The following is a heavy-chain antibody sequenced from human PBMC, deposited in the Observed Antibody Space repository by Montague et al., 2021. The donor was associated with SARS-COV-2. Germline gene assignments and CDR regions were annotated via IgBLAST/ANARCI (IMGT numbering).Heavy chain of an antibody. Sequence: SETLSLTCAVSGGSISSSNWWSWVRQPPGKGLEWIGGIYHSGSTNYNPSLKSRVTISVDKSKNQFSLKLSSVTAADTAVYYCARVHPLWFGELLLDYYYYGMDVWGQGTTVTVSS. CDR1: GGSISSSNW. CDR3: ARVHPLWFGELLLDYYYYGMDV. V-gene: IGHV4-4*02. D-gene: IGHD3-10*01. CDR2: IYHSGST. J-gene: IGHJ6*02.